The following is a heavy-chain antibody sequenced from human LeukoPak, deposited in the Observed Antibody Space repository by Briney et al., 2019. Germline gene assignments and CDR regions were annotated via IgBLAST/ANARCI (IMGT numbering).Heavy chain of an antibody. CDR3: ARGFITVDY. J-gene: IGHJ4*02. CDR1: GGSISSYY. Sequence: SETLSLTCTVSGGSISSYYWSWIRQPPGKGLEWIGYIYYSGSTYYNPSLKSRVTISVDTSKNQFSLKLSSVTAADTAVYYCARGFITVDYWGQGTLVTVSS. D-gene: IGHD3-22*01. CDR2: IYYSGST. V-gene: IGHV4-30-4*08.